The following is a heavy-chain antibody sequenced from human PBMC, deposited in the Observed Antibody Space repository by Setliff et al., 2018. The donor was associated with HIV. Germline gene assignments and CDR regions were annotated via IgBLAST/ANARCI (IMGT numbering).Heavy chain of an antibody. J-gene: IGHJ3*02. CDR3: ARSVVVYGGDSVPFDI. Sequence: ASVKVSCKASGYTFTTYTMHWVRQAPGQRLEWMGWINAGNGNTKYSQKFQGRVTFTWDTSASTAYMELSSLRSEDTALYYCARSVVVYGGDSVPFDIWGPGTLVTVSS. CDR1: GYTFTTYT. D-gene: IGHD2-21*02. V-gene: IGHV1-3*01. CDR2: INAGNGNT.